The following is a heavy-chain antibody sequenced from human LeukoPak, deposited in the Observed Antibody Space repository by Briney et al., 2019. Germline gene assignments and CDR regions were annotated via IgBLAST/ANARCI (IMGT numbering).Heavy chain of an antibody. CDR3: ARRRYFDSTGYNPTYYFDN. D-gene: IGHD3-22*01. J-gene: IGHJ4*02. Sequence: PSATLSLTCTVSGDSFIGSYWSWIRQAPGKGLEWIGYIYYPVDTNYNPSLQSRVTISADDSKKQFSLRLTSVTAADTAVYYCARRRYFDSTGYNPTYYFDNWGQGLLVTVSS. CDR1: GDSFIGSY. CDR2: IYYPVDT. V-gene: IGHV4-59*01.